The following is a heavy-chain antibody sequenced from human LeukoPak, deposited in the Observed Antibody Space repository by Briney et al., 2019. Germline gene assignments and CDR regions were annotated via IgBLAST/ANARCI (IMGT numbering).Heavy chain of an antibody. J-gene: IGHJ4*02. CDR2: IYTSGST. D-gene: IGHD3-16*01. V-gene: IGHV4-61*02. CDR1: GGSISSGSYY. Sequence: NPSETLSLTCTVSGGSISSGSYYWSWLRQPAGKGLEWIGRIYTSGSTNYNPSLKSPVTITADTTKNQFSRKLSAVTAADTAVYYCAREGRLGDFDYWGQGTLVTVSS. CDR3: AREGRLGDFDY.